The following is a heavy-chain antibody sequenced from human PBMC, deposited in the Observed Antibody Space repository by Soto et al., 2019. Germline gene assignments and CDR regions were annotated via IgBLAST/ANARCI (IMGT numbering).Heavy chain of an antibody. CDR1: GYSFTNYG. D-gene: IGHD3-22*01. J-gene: IGHJ5*02. CDR3: ARVEDYFDSSGYNH. V-gene: IGHV1-18*04. CDR2: ISYNGNT. Sequence: ASVKVSCKASGYSFTNYGITWVRQAPGQGLEWMGWISYNGNTNYAQNLQGRVTMTTDTSTNTAYMELRGLSSDDTAVYYCARVEDYFDSSGYNHWGQGTLVTVSS.